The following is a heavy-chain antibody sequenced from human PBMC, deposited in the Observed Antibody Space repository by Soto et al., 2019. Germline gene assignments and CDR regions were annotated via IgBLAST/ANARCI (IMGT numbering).Heavy chain of an antibody. CDR3: SRILCCGYTVGWFAS. CDR2: IYWDDDK. V-gene: IGHV2-5*02. CDR1: GFSLSTSGVG. J-gene: IGHJ5*01. D-gene: IGHD5-12*01. Sequence: ASGPTPVNPTQTLTLTCTFSGFSLSTSGVGVGWIRQPPGKALEWLALIYWDDDKRYSPSLKSRLTITKDTSKNQVVLTMTNMDPVDTATYYCSRILCCGYTVGWFASWGQGTLVTVSS.